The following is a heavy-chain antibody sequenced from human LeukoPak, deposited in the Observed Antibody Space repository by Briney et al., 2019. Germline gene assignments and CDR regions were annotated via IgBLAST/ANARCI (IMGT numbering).Heavy chain of an antibody. V-gene: IGHV4-39*07. Sequence: PSETLSLTCTVSGGSISSGGYYWSWIRQPPGKGLEWIGSIYHSGSTYYNPSLKSRVTISVDTSKNQFSLKLSSVTAADTAVYYCARDAPPDWNDGDAFDIWGQGTMVTVSS. CDR2: IYHSGST. D-gene: IGHD1-1*01. J-gene: IGHJ3*02. CDR1: GGSISSGGYY. CDR3: ARDAPPDWNDGDAFDI.